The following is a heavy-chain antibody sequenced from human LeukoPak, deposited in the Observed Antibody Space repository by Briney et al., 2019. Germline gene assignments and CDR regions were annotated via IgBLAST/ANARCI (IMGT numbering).Heavy chain of an antibody. CDR3: ARDLGVTVRPFSLFY. Sequence: PVASVKVSCKASGYTFTAYYMHWARQAPGQGPEWMGWINPNSGVTNYAQKFQGRVIMTSDTSISTAYMEFSRLRSDDTAMYYCARDLGVTVRPFSLFYWGQGTLVTVSS. CDR1: GYTFTAYY. V-gene: IGHV1-2*02. D-gene: IGHD6-6*01. J-gene: IGHJ4*02. CDR2: INPNSGVT.